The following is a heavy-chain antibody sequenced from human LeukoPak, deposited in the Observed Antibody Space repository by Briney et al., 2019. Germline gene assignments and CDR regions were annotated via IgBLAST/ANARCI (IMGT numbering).Heavy chain of an antibody. V-gene: IGHV1-2*02. Sequence: GASVKVSCKASGYTFTGYYMHWVRQAPGQGLEWMGWINPNSGGTNYAQKLQGRVTMTTDTSTSTAYMELRSLRSDDTAVYYCARESKPWDSSSDWGQGTLVTVSS. CDR3: ARESKPWDSSSD. J-gene: IGHJ4*02. CDR2: INPNSGGT. CDR1: GYTFTGYY. D-gene: IGHD3-22*01.